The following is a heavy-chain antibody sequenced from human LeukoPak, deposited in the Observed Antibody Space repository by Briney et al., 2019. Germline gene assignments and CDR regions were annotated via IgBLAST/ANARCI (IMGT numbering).Heavy chain of an antibody. CDR1: GASISNYY. Sequence: SETLSLTCTVSGASISNYYWSWIRQTPEKGLEWMGHIHSSGGSSYYPSLKSRLTMSIDTSRNQLSLKLPSVTAADTAVYFCARLGSYHDFWGQGALVTVSS. D-gene: IGHD1-26*01. J-gene: IGHJ4*02. CDR2: IHSSGGS. V-gene: IGHV4-4*09. CDR3: ARLGSYHDF.